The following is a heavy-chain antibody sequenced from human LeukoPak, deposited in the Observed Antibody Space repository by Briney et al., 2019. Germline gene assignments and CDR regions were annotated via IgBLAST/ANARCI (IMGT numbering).Heavy chain of an antibody. CDR2: TYYRAKWYY. D-gene: IGHD3-22*01. V-gene: IGHV6-1*01. J-gene: IGHJ4*02. CDR3: ASGSYYLGFNS. Sequence: SQTLSLTCAISGDSVSSKNTAWNWIRPSPSRGLEWLGSTYYRAKWYYDYAVSVNSRITISPDTSNNQFSLHLNSVTPEDTALYYCASGSYYLGFNSWGQGTLVTVSS. CDR1: GDSVSSKNTA.